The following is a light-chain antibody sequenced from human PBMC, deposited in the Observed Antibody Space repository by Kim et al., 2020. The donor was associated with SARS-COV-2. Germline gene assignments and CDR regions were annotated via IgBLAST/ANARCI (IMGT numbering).Light chain of an antibody. CDR2: DVH. J-gene: IGLJ1*01. Sequence: GQSITISCTGTRLDVGGYNYVSWYQQHPGKAPKLMIYDVHNRPTGVSDRFSGSKYGNTASLTISGLQAEDEADYYCSSWASTTSYGFGTGTKVTVL. CDR1: RLDVGGYNY. V-gene: IGLV2-14*03. CDR3: SSWASTTSYG.